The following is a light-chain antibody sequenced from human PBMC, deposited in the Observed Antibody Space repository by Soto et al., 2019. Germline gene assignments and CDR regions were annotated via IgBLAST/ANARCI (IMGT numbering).Light chain of an antibody. Sequence: EIVLTQSPCTLSLSPGERATLSCRASHSFSSNFLAWYQQKPGQAPRLLIYGASSRATGIPDRFSGSGSGTDFTLTITSLEPEDFAVYYCQQNGSSPLTFGGGTKVDI. CDR3: QQNGSSPLT. CDR2: GAS. V-gene: IGKV3-20*01. CDR1: HSFSSNF. J-gene: IGKJ4*01.